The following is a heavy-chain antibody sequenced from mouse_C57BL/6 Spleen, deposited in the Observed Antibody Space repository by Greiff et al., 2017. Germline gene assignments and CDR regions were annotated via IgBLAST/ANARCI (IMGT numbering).Heavy chain of an antibody. CDR1: GYTFTSYW. Sequence: QVQLQQSGAELVKPGASVKLSCKASGYTFTSYWMHWVKQRPGQGLEWIGMIHPNSGSTNYNEKFKSKATLTVDKSSSPAYMQLSSLTSEDSAVYYCARAGSNYGYFDVWGTGTTVTVSS. CDR2: IHPNSGST. V-gene: IGHV1-64*01. J-gene: IGHJ1*03. D-gene: IGHD2-5*01. CDR3: ARAGSNYGYFDV.